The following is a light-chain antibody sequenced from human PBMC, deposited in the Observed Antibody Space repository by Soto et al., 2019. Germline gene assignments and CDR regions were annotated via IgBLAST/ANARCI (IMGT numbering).Light chain of an antibody. J-gene: IGKJ4*01. CDR3: QQRSDWPST. V-gene: IGKV3-11*01. CDR1: QSVSRY. Sequence: PGERATLSCRASQSVSRYLAWYQQKPGQAPRLLIYDASNRATGIPARFSGSGCGTDFTLTISSLEPEDFAVYYCQQRSDWPSTFGGGTKVQIK. CDR2: DAS.